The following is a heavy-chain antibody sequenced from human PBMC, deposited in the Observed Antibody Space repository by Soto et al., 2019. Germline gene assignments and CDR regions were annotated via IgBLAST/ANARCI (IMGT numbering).Heavy chain of an antibody. J-gene: IGHJ6*02. Sequence: TLSLTCTVSGGSISSGGYYWSWIRQYPGKGLEWIGYIYYSGSTYYNPSLKRRVTISVDTSKNQFSLKLSSVTAADTAVYYCARDRLEPNYGMDVWGQGTTVTVSS. CDR3: ARDRLEPNYGMDV. CDR1: GGSISSGGYY. CDR2: IYYSGST. D-gene: IGHD1-1*01. V-gene: IGHV4-31*03.